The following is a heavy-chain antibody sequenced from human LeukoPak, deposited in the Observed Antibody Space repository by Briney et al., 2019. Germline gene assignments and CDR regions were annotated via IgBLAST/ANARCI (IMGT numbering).Heavy chain of an antibody. Sequence: ASVKVSCKASGYTFTGYYMHWVRQAPGQGLEWMGWINPNSGGTNYAQKFQGRVTMTRDTSISTAYMELSRLRSDDTAVYYCARVVVVVAASENWFDPWGQGTLVTVSS. V-gene: IGHV1-2*02. CDR2: INPNSGGT. CDR1: GYTFTGYY. D-gene: IGHD2-15*01. CDR3: ARVVVVVAASENWFDP. J-gene: IGHJ5*02.